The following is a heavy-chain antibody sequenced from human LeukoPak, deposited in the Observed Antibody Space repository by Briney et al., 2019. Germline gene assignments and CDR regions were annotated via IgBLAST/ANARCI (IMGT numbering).Heavy chain of an antibody. J-gene: IGHJ4*02. CDR3: ARLGGYSGYDRFYYFDY. Sequence: GESLKISCKGSGHSFTGYWIGWVRQMPGKGLEWMGIIYPGDSDTRYSPSFQGQVTISADKSISTAYLQWSSLKASDTAMCYCARLGGYSGYDRFYYFDYWGQGTLVTVSS. V-gene: IGHV5-51*01. CDR2: IYPGDSDT. D-gene: IGHD5-12*01. CDR1: GHSFTGYW.